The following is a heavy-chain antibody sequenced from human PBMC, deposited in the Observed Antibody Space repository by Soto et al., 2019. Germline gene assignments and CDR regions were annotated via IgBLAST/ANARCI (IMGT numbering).Heavy chain of an antibody. J-gene: IGHJ4*02. Sequence: GASVKVSCEASGGTFSSYAISWVRQAPGQGLEWMGGIIPIFGTANYAQKFQGRVTITADESTSTAYMELSSLRSGDTAVYYCARSYYDYVWGSYRPFDYWGQGTLVTVSS. CDR2: IIPIFGTA. V-gene: IGHV1-69*13. CDR1: GGTFSSYA. D-gene: IGHD3-16*02. CDR3: ARSYYDYVWGSYRPFDY.